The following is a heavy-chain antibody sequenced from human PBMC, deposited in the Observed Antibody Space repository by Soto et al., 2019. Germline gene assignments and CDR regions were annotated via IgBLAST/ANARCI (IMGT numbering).Heavy chain of an antibody. J-gene: IGHJ4*02. CDR1: GFTFSSFD. V-gene: IGHV3-48*03. Sequence: EVQLVESGGGLVQPGGSLRLSCVASGFTFSSFDMHWVRQAPGKGLEWISYISNAGGTIFYADSVKGRFTISRDNAKNSLYLQMSTLRAADAAVYYFGRHQWPADERGQRTL. CDR3: GRHQWPADE. CDR2: ISNAGGTI. D-gene: IGHD6-19*01.